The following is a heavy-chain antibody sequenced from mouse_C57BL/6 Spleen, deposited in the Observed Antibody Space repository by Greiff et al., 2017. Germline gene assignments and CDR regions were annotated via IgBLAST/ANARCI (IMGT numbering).Heavy chain of an antibody. V-gene: IGHV1-55*01. CDR1: GYTFTSYW. Sequence: QVQLQQPGAELVKPGASVKMSCKASGYTFTSYWITWVKQRPGQGLEWIGDIYPGSGSTNYNEKFKSKATLTVDTSSSTAYMQRRSLTSEDSAVYYCARSGNGDEGYYFDYWGQGTTLTVAS. D-gene: IGHD4-1*02. CDR3: ARSGNGDEGYYFDY. CDR2: IYPGSGST. J-gene: IGHJ2*01.